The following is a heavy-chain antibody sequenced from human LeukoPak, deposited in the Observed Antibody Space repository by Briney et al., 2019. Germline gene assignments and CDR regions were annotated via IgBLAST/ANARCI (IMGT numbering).Heavy chain of an antibody. CDR1: GGSINNYY. CDR3: ARTTLRYFDWSPDAFDI. V-gene: IGHV4-4*07. Sequence: PSETLSLTCTVSGGSINNYYWSWIRQPAGKGLEWIGRIYTSGSTNYNPSLKSRVTMSIDTSKNQFSLKLSSVTAADTAVYYCARTTLRYFDWSPDAFDIWGQGTMVTVSS. D-gene: IGHD3-9*01. CDR2: IYTSGST. J-gene: IGHJ3*02.